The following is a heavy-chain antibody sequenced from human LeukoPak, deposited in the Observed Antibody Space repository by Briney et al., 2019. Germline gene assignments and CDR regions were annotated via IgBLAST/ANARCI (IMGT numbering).Heavy chain of an antibody. D-gene: IGHD3-9*01. CDR3: ARHFGWVGGNVDY. J-gene: IGHJ4*02. CDR2: MYHTGTT. V-gene: IGHV4-39*01. Sequence: PSETLFLTCTVPGGSISSDSYYWGWIRQPPGKGLEWTGYMYHTGTTYYNPSLRSRVTISVDRSKNQFSLKLSSVTAEDTAVYYCARHFGWVGGNVDYWGQGTQVTVSS. CDR1: GGSISSDSYY.